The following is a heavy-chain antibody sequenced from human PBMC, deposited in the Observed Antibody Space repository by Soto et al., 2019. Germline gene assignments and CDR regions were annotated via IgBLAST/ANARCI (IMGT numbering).Heavy chain of an antibody. Sequence: PSETLSLTCTVSGGSISSYYWSWIRQPPGKGLEWIGYIYYSGSTNYNPSLKSRVTISVDTSKNQFSLRLSSVTAADTAVYYCARSPGFGSSSWYNWFDPWGQGTLVIVSS. CDR3: ARSPGFGSSSWYNWFDP. D-gene: IGHD6-13*01. CDR2: IYYSGST. CDR1: GGSISSYY. V-gene: IGHV4-59*08. J-gene: IGHJ5*02.